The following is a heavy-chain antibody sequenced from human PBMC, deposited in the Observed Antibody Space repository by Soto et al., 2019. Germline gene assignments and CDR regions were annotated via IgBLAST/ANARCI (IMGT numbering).Heavy chain of an antibody. J-gene: IGHJ4*02. D-gene: IGHD2-8*01. CDR1: GGSISSDGYS. CDR2: IYHSGST. CDR3: ARGPPNTY. V-gene: IGHV4-30-2*01. Sequence: QLQLQEYGSGLVKPSQTLSLTCAVSGGSISSDGYSWSWIREPPGKGLEWIGYIYHSGSTYYNPSLKCRVTISVDRSKNQFSLKLSSVTAADTAVYYCARGPPNTYWGQGTLVTVSS.